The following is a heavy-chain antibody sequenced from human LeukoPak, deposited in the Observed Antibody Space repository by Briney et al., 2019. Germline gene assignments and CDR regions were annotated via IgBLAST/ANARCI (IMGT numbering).Heavy chain of an antibody. CDR2: MYYSGST. D-gene: IGHD2/OR15-2a*01. CDR1: DDSISSSSYY. Sequence: PSETLSLTCTVSDDSISSSSYYWGWIRQPPGKGLEWIGTMYYSGSTYYNPSLKSRVTISVDTSKDQFSLKLSSVTAADTAVYYCARDNRYFNPGVYYYYGMDVWGQGTTVTVSS. CDR3: ARDNRYFNPGVYYYYGMDV. V-gene: IGHV4-39*07. J-gene: IGHJ6*02.